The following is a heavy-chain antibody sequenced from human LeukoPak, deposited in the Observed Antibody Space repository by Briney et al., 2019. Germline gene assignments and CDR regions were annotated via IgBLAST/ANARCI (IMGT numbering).Heavy chain of an antibody. J-gene: IGHJ3*02. CDR3: ARRLGLRWDLQAFDI. CDR2: MNPNSGNR. D-gene: IGHD4-23*01. CDR1: GYTFSSYD. Sequence: ASVKVSCKASGYTFSSYDINWVRQATGQGLEWMGWMNPNSGNRGYAQKSQGRVTITRNTSISTAYMELSSLRSEDTAVYYCARRLGLRWDLQAFDIWGQGTMVTVSS. V-gene: IGHV1-8*03.